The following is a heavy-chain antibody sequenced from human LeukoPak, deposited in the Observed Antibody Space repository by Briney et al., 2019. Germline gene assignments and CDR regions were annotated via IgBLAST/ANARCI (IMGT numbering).Heavy chain of an antibody. CDR1: SYTSSSYG. CDR3: ARAVRGYSYAYLPY. D-gene: IGHD5-18*01. Sequence: ASMKVSCKASSYTSSSYGISWVRQAPGQGLEWMGWISAYDGNTDYAQNLQVRVTMTTDTSTSTAYMELRSLRSDDTAVYYCARAVRGYSYAYLPYWGQGTLVTVSS. CDR2: ISAYDGNT. V-gene: IGHV1-18*01. J-gene: IGHJ4*02.